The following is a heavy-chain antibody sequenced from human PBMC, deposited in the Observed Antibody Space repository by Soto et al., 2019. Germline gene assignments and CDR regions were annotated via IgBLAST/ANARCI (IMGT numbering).Heavy chain of an antibody. J-gene: IGHJ5*02. D-gene: IGHD1-26*01. CDR1: GYSISSGYY. Sequence: SETLSLTCTVSGYSISSGYYWGWIRQPPGKGLEWIGSIYHSGSTYYNPSLKSRVTISVDTSKNQFSLKLSSVTAADTAVYYCARGIISGSYNWFDPWGQGTLVTVSS. V-gene: IGHV4-38-2*02. CDR2: IYHSGST. CDR3: ARGIISGSYNWFDP.